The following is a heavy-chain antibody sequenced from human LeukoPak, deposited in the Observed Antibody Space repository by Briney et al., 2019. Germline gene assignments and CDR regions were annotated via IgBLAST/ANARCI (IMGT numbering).Heavy chain of an antibody. V-gene: IGHV6-1*01. CDR2: TYYGTKWSN. CDR1: GDSVSSNGVA. D-gene: IGHD1-14*01. Sequence: SQTLSLTCVISGDSVSSNGVAWNWVRQSPSRGLEWLGRTYYGTKWSNDYALSVKSRITINPDTSKNQFSLQLNSVTPEDTAVYYCTRGRNSAFDYWGQGTLVTVSS. J-gene: IGHJ4*02. CDR3: TRGRNSAFDY.